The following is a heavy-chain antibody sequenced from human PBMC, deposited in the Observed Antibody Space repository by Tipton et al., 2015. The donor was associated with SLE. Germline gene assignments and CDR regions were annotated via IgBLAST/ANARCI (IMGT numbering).Heavy chain of an antibody. CDR2: IYYSGST. V-gene: IGHV4-59*01. J-gene: IGHJ4*02. CDR3: ARGTAEAYYDSSGLGYFDY. Sequence: PGLVKPSETLSLTCTVSGGSISSYYWSWIRQPPGKGLEWIGYIYYSGSTNYNPSLKSRVTISVDTSKNQFSLKLSSVTAADTAVYYCARGTAEAYYDSSGLGYFDYWGQGTLVTVSS. CDR1: GGSISSYY. D-gene: IGHD3-22*01.